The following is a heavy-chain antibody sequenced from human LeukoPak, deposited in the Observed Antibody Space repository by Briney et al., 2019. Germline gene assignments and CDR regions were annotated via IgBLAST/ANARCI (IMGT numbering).Heavy chain of an antibody. CDR1: GYSFTSYW. Sequence: PGESPHISCMGSGYSFTSYWISWVRQMPGKGLEWMGRIDPSDSYTNYSPSFQGHVTISADKSISTAYLQWSSLKASDTAMYYCARLGVGICTNGVCYNAHLGPPGMDVWGQGTTVTVSS. J-gene: IGHJ6*02. CDR2: IDPSDSYT. D-gene: IGHD2-8*01. CDR3: ARLGVGICTNGVCYNAHLGPPGMDV. V-gene: IGHV5-10-1*01.